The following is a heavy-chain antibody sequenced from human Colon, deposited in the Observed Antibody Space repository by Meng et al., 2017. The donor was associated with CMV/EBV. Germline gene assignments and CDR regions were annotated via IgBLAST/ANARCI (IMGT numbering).Heavy chain of an antibody. CDR1: GFTFSSYA. V-gene: IGHV3-74*01. CDR3: AKDRAYCGSFSCSPNYFDG. CDR2: INPDGSAT. J-gene: IGHJ4*02. D-gene: IGHD2-21*01. Sequence: GGSLRLSCAASGFTFSSYAMSWVRQPPGKGLVWVSRINPDGSATSNVDSVKGRFTISRDNAKNTLYLQMSNLRAEDTAIYYCAKDRAYCGSFSCSPNYFDGWGQGNLVTVSS.